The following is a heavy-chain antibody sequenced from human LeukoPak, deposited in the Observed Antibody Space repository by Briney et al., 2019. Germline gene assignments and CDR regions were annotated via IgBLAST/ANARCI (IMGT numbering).Heavy chain of an antibody. V-gene: IGHV4-59*01. CDR1: GGSISSYY. D-gene: IGHD3-3*01. CDR2: IYYSGST. CDR3: ARASYDFWSGYPYYFDY. Sequence: SETLSLTCTVSGGSISSYYWSWIRQPPGKGLEWIGYIYYSGSTNYNPSLKSRVTISVDTSKNQFSLRLSSVTAADTAVYYCARASYDFWSGYPYYFDYWGQGTLVTVSS. J-gene: IGHJ4*02.